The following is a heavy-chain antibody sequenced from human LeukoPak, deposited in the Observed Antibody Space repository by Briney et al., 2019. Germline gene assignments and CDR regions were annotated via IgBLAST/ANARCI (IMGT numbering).Heavy chain of an antibody. CDR2: INHSGST. CDR3: ARVGTDSSGFYFINY. J-gene: IGHJ4*02. Sequence: SETLSLTCAVYGGSFSGYYWSWIRQPPGKGLEWIGEINHSGSTNYNPSLKRRVTVSVDVSKNQFSLKLSSVTAADTAVYYCARVGTDSSGFYFINYWGQGTLVTVSS. D-gene: IGHD3-22*01. CDR1: GGSFSGYY. V-gene: IGHV4-34*01.